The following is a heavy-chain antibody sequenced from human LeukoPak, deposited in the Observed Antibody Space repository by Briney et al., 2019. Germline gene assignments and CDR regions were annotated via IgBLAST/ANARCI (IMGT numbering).Heavy chain of an antibody. CDR2: IQWNDDST. J-gene: IGHJ4*02. CDR3: ARDSDYYSSGWSPWDY. D-gene: IGHD6-19*01. CDR1: GFIFSSHG. Sequence: GGSLRLSCAASGFIFSSHGMSWVRQAPGKGLEWVSSIQWNDDSTGYADSVKGRFTISRDNAKNSLYLQMKSLRAEDTALYYCARDSDYYSSGWSPWDYWGQGTLVTVSS. V-gene: IGHV3-20*04.